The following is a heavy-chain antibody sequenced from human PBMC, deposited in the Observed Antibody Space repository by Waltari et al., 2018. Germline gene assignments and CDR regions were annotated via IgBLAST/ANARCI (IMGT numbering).Heavy chain of an antibody. CDR1: GFTFNTYW. J-gene: IGHJ4*02. Sequence: EVQLVESGGGLVQPGGSLRLSCTASGFTFNTYWMSWVRQAPGKGLEWVANIKEDGSKTYYGDSVKGRFTISRDNAKSSLYLQMNSLRAEETALYYCARRPDWGSDFDYWGQGILVTVSS. CDR2: IKEDGSKT. D-gene: IGHD3-9*01. CDR3: ARRPDWGSDFDY. V-gene: IGHV3-7*01.